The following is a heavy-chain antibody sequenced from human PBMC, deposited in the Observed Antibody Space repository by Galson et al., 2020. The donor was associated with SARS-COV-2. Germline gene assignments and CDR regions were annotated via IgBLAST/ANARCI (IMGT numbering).Heavy chain of an antibody. CDR3: ASRPIYSSGWYNLGY. CDR2: INHSGST. Sequence: TLSLTCAVYGGSFSGYYWSWIRQPPGKGLEWIGEINHSGSTNYNPSLKSRVTISVDTSKNQFSLKLSSVTAADTAVYYCASRPIYSSGWYNLGYWGQGTLVTVSS. D-gene: IGHD6-19*01. J-gene: IGHJ4*02. V-gene: IGHV4-34*01. CDR1: GGSFSGYY.